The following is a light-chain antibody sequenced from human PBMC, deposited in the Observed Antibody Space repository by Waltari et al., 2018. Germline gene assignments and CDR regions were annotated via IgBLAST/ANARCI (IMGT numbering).Light chain of an antibody. J-gene: IGLJ2*01. CDR1: KLGDKF. V-gene: IGLV3-1*01. CDR3: QAWDSSTGV. CDR2: QDT. Sequence: SYELTQPPSLSVSPGQTTSITCSGDKLGDKFASWYQQKPGQSPVLVIYQDTNRPSGIPGRFSGTNSGDSATRTISETQPMDEADYYCQAWDSSTGVFGGGTKLTVL.